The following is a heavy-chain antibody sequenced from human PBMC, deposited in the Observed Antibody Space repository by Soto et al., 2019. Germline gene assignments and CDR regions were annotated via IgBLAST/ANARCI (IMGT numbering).Heavy chain of an antibody. V-gene: IGHV1-18*01. D-gene: IGHD4-17*01. Sequence: QVQLVQSAAEVKKPGASVKVSCKASGYTFTSYGFSWVRQAPGQGLAWMGWISAYNGNTNYAQKLQGRVTMTTDTATSTAYMELRSLRSDDTAVYFCETYDYGDYGFDYWGEGTLVTVSS. J-gene: IGHJ4*02. CDR2: ISAYNGNT. CDR3: ETYDYGDYGFDY. CDR1: GYTFTSYG.